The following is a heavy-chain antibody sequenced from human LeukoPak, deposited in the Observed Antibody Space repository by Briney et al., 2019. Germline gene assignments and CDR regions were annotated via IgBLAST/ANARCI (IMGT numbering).Heavy chain of an antibody. D-gene: IGHD2-2*01. V-gene: IGHV3-11*04. J-gene: IGHJ4*02. CDR3: ARLVKKSTVDY. CDR1: GYSISSAYY. CDR2: ISHSGYII. Sequence: LSLTCTVSGYSISSAYYWGWIRQPPGKGLEWISHISHSGYIISYADSVKGRLTISRDNADNSLHLQMNSLRAEDTAVYYCARLVKKSTVDYWGQGALVTVSS.